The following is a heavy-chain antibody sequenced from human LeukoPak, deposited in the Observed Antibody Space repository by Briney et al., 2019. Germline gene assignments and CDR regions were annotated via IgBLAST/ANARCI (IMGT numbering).Heavy chain of an antibody. J-gene: IGHJ4*02. Sequence: ASVKVSCKVPGYTLTELSMHWVRQAPGKGLEWMGGFDPEDGETIYAQKFQGRVTMTEDTSTDTAYMELSSLRSEDTAVYYCATTLSAGNYGSGSFDYWGQGTLVTVSS. CDR2: FDPEDGET. CDR3: ATTLSAGNYGSGSFDY. V-gene: IGHV1-24*01. CDR1: GYTLTELS. D-gene: IGHD3-10*01.